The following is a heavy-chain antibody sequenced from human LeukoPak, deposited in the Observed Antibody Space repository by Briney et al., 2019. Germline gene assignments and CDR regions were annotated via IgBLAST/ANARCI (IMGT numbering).Heavy chain of an antibody. D-gene: IGHD3-22*01. CDR3: VRDWGYDSSGYWQKYFDS. CDR2: ISGSGGST. J-gene: IGHJ4*02. CDR1: GFTFSNYA. Sequence: GGSLRLSCAASGFTFSNYAMSWVRQAPGKGLEWVSAISGSGGSTYYADSVKGRFTISRDNAKNTLHLQMNSLRAEDTAVYYCVRDWGYDSSGYWQKYFDSWGQGTLVTVSS. V-gene: IGHV3-23*01.